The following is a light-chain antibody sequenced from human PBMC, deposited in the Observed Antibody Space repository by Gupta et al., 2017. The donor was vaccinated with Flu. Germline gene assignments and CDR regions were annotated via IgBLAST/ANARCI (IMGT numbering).Light chain of an antibody. CDR3: LQYNALWT. V-gene: IGKV1-5*03. Sequence: DIQMTHSPSTLSASVGDRVTITCRASQSISNWLAWYQQKAGKAPKVLIYEASTLESGVPSRFSGSGSGTEFTLTSSSLQPDDFATYYCLQYNALWTFGQGTKVEIK. CDR2: EAS. J-gene: IGKJ1*01. CDR1: QSISNW.